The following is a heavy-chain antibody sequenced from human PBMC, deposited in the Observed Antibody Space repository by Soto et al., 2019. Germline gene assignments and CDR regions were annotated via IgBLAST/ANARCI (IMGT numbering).Heavy chain of an antibody. CDR2: ISSSGDTI. V-gene: IGHV3-11*01. J-gene: IGHJ4*02. Sequence: QVQLVESGGGLVKPGGSLRLSCAASGFTFSDYYMRWIRQAPGKGLEWLSDISSSGDTIYYADSVQGRFTISRDNAKPSLYLQMNSLRAEDTAVYYCARVRGVAYGDYEKGPSWDWGQGTLVTVSS. CDR1: GFTFSDYY. D-gene: IGHD4-17*01. CDR3: ARVRGVAYGDYEKGPSWD.